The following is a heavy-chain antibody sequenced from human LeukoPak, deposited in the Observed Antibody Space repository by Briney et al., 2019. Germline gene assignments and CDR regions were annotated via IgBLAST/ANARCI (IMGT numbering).Heavy chain of an antibody. V-gene: IGHV5-51*01. D-gene: IGHD2-15*01. CDR2: IYPGDSDT. CDR1: GYSFTSYW. CDR3: ARGGDIVVVVAANYFDY. Sequence: GESLKISCQGSGYSFTSYWIGWVRQMPGKGLEWMGIIYPGDSDTRYSPSFQGQVTISADKSISTAYLQWSSLKASDTAMYYCARGGDIVVVVAANYFDYWGQGTLVTVSS. J-gene: IGHJ4*02.